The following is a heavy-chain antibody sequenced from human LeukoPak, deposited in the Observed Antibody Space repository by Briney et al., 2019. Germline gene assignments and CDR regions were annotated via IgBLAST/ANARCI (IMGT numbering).Heavy chain of an antibody. CDR2: IYYSGST. CDR3: ARDAGSRRHNWFDP. CDR1: GGSISSYY. Sequence: PETLSLTCTVSGGSISSYYWSWIRQPPGKGLEWIGYIYYSGSTNYNPSLKSRVTISVDTSKNQFSLKLSSVTAADTAVYYCARDAGSRRHNWFDPWGQGTLVTVSS. D-gene: IGHD6-13*01. V-gene: IGHV4-59*01. J-gene: IGHJ5*02.